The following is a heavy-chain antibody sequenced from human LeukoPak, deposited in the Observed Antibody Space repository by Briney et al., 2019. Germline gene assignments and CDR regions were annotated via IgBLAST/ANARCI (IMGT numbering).Heavy chain of an antibody. V-gene: IGHV3-21*01. Sequence: GGSLRLSCAASGFTFSSDSMNWVRQAPGKGLEWVSSISGRNNYIYYADSVKGRFTISRDNAKNSLYLQMNGLRAEDTAVYYCARVPGDYWGQGTLVTVSS. CDR3: ARVPGDY. CDR1: GFTFSSDS. J-gene: IGHJ4*02. CDR2: ISGRNNYI.